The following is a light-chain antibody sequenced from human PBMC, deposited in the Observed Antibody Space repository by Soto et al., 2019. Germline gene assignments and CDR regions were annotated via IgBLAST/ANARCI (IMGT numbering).Light chain of an antibody. CDR3: HQYGSSPRT. CDR1: QSVSSN. V-gene: IGKV3-20*01. CDR2: NAC. Sequence: EIVLTQSPATLSSSPGERATLSCRASQSVSSNLAWYQQKPGQAPRLLIYNACSRATGIPDRFSGSGSGTDFTLTISRLEPEDFAVYYCHQYGSSPRTFGQGTRLEIK. J-gene: IGKJ5*01.